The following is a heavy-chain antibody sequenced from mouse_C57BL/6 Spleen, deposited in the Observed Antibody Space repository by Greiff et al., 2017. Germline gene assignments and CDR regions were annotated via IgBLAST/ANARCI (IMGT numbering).Heavy chain of an antibody. J-gene: IGHJ4*01. D-gene: IGHD2-5*01. Sequence: EVQVVESGPVLVKPGASVKMSCKASGYTFTDYYMYWVKQSHGKSLEWIGVINPYNGGTSYNQKFKGKATLTVDKSSSTAYMELNSLTSEDSAVYYCARHYSNPYAMDYWGQGTSVTVSS. CDR2: INPYNGGT. CDR1: GYTFTDYY. V-gene: IGHV1-19*01. CDR3: ARHYSNPYAMDY.